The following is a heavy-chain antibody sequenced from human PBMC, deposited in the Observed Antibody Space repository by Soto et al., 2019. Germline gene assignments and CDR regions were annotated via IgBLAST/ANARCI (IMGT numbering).Heavy chain of an antibody. D-gene: IGHD1-1*01. V-gene: IGHV4-59*01. CDR2: ISYTGIT. CDR1: GGSISTDY. J-gene: IGHJ3*02. CDR3: AREPRYSTSRYHDPFDM. Sequence: SETLSLTCTVSGGSISTDYWNWIRQPPGKGLEWIGYISYTGITNYNPSLESRVTIAVDTSKNQFALKLRSVTAADTAVYYCAREPRYSTSRYHDPFDMWGQGTMVTVSS.